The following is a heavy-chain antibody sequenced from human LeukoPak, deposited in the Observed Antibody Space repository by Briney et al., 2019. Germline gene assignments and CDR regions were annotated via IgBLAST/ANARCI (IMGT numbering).Heavy chain of an antibody. CDR2: INHSGST. CDR3: ARGAYSSGWYPGYWYFDL. Sequence: SETLSLTCTVSGGSVSSGGYYWSWIRQPPGKGLEWIGEINHSGSTNYNPSLKSRVTISVDTSKNQFSLKLSSVTAADTAVYYCARGAYSSGWYPGYWYFDLWGRGTLVTVSS. D-gene: IGHD6-19*01. CDR1: GGSVSSGGYY. V-gene: IGHV4-61*08. J-gene: IGHJ2*01.